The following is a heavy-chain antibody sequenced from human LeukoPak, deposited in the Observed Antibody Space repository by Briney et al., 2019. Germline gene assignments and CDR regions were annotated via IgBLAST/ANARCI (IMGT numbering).Heavy chain of an antibody. CDR2: ISYDGSNK. Sequence: GGSLRLSCAASGFTFSSYGMHWVRQAPGKGLEWVAVISYDGSNKYYADSVKGRFTISRDNSKNTLYLQMNSLRAEDTAVYYCAKDSLRSIFGVVINHDAFDIWGQGTMVTVSS. V-gene: IGHV3-30*18. J-gene: IGHJ3*02. CDR3: AKDSLRSIFGVVINHDAFDI. CDR1: GFTFSSYG. D-gene: IGHD3-3*01.